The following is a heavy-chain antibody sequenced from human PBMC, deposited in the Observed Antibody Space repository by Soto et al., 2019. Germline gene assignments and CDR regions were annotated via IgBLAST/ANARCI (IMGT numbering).Heavy chain of an antibody. V-gene: IGHV4-4*07. J-gene: IGHJ5*02. CDR1: GASISGFY. CDR2: IYATGTT. CDR3: VRGGTKTLRDWFDP. Sequence: SETQSLTCTVSGASISGFYWSWIRKSAGKGLEWIGRIYATGTTDYNPSLKSRVMMSVDTSKKQFSLKLRSVTAADTAVYYCVRGGTKTLRDWFDPWGQGISVTVSS. D-gene: IGHD1-1*01.